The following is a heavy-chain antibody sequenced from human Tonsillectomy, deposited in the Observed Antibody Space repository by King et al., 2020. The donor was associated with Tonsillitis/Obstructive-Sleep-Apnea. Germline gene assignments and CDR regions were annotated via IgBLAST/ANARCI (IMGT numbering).Heavy chain of an antibody. D-gene: IGHD3-3*01. J-gene: IGHJ6*03. CDR3: ARFFDTWSGYSYYYMDV. CDR2: MYPSDSYT. V-gene: IGHV5-10-1*01. CDR1: GYSFTSYW. Sequence: QLVQSGAEVKKPGESLRISCNGSGYSFTSYWISWVRQMPGKGLEWMGRMYPSDSYTNYSPSFQGHVTISADKSISTAYLQWSSLKASDTAMYYCARFFDTWSGYSYYYMDVWGKGTTVTVSS.